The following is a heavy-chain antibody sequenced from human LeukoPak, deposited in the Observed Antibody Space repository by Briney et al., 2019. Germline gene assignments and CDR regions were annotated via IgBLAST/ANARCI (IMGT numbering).Heavy chain of an antibody. CDR3: AKADYYGSGSPGAFDI. CDR2: ISWNSGSI. J-gene: IGHJ3*02. D-gene: IGHD3-10*01. V-gene: IGHV3-9*01. CDR1: GFTLDDYA. Sequence: GRSLRLSCAASGFTLDDYAMHWVRQAPGQGLEGVSGISWNSGSIGYADSVKGRFTISRDNAKNSLYLQMNSLRAEDTALYYCAKADYYGSGSPGAFDIWGQGTMVTVSS.